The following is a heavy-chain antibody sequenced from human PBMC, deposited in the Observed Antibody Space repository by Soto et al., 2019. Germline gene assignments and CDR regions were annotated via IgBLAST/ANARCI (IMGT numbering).Heavy chain of an antibody. D-gene: IGHD3-10*01. CDR3: AMMDQTSGSYYLLPSDY. CDR2: INPSGGST. Sequence: ASVKVSCKASGYTFTSYYIHWVRQAPGQGLEWMGIINPSGGSTSYAQKFQGRVTMTRDTSTSTVYMELSSLRSEDTAVYYCAMMDQTSGSYYLLPSDYWGQGTLVTVSS. V-gene: IGHV1-46*01. CDR1: GYTFTSYY. J-gene: IGHJ4*02.